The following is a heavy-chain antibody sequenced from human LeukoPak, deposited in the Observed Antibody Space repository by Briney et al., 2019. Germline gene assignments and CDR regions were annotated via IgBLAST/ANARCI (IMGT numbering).Heavy chain of an antibody. CDR1: GGTFISYA. J-gene: IGHJ6*02. CDR2: IIPIFGTA. D-gene: IGHD2-2*01. V-gene: IGHV1-69*13. Sequence: GASVKVSCKASGGTFISYAISWVRQAPGQGLEWMGGIIPIFGTAIYAQKFQGRVTITADESTSTAYMELSSLRSEDTAVYYCARGTGLMPYGMDVWGQGTTVTVSS. CDR3: ARGTGLMPYGMDV.